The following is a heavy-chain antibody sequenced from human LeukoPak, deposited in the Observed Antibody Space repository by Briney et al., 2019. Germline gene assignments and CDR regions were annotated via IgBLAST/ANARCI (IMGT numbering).Heavy chain of an antibody. CDR1: GFTFSYYG. D-gene: IGHD5-18*01. Sequence: GGSLRLSCAASGFTFSYYGMHWVRQAPGKGLEWVAFIWYDGSNKYYADSVKGRFTISRDNSKNTLYLQMSSLRTEDTAVYYCARTARHLDYWGQGTLVTVSS. V-gene: IGHV3-30*02. CDR2: IWYDGSNK. CDR3: ARTARHLDY. J-gene: IGHJ4*02.